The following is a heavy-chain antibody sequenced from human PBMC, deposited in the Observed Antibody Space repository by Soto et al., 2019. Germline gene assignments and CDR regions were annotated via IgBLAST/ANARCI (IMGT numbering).Heavy chain of an antibody. J-gene: IGHJ6*02. Sequence: EVQLVESGGGLVQPGGSLRLSCAASGFTFSSYTMNWVRQAPGTGLEWVSYITSSSSTIYYADSVKGRFTISRDNAKNSLYLQMNSLRDEDTAVYYCARTLAAAAYYYYYGMDVWGQGTTVTVSS. CDR2: ITSSSSTI. V-gene: IGHV3-48*02. D-gene: IGHD6-13*01. CDR1: GFTFSSYT. CDR3: ARTLAAAAYYYYYGMDV.